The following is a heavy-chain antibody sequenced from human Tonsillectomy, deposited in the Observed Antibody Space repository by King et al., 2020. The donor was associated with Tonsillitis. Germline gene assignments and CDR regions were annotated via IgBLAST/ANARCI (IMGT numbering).Heavy chain of an antibody. J-gene: IGHJ4*02. CDR3: AKPVFRGVITPGAYFDY. CDR2: ISGSVGST. Sequence: EQLVQSGGGLVQPGGSLRRSCAASGFTFSSYAMSWVRQAPGKGLEWGSAISGSVGSTYYADSVKGRFTISRDNSKNTLYLQMNSLRAEDTAVYYCAKPVFRGVITPGAYFDYWGQGTLVTVSS. D-gene: IGHD3-10*01. V-gene: IGHV3-23*04. CDR1: GFTFSSYA.